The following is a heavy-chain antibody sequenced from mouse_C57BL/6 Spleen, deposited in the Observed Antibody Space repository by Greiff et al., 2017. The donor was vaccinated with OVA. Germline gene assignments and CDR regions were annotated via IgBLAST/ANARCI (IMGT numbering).Heavy chain of an antibody. CDR1: GYAFSSSW. J-gene: IGHJ2*01. D-gene: IGHD2-4*01. V-gene: IGHV1-82*01. CDR3: ARSHYDSSPY. Sequence: QVQLQQSGPELVKPGASVKISCKASGYAFSSSWMNWVKQRPGKGLEWIGRIYPGDGDTNYNGKFKGKATLTADKSSSTAYMQLSSLTSEDSAVYFCARSHYDSSPYWGQGTTLTVSS. CDR2: IYPGDGDT.